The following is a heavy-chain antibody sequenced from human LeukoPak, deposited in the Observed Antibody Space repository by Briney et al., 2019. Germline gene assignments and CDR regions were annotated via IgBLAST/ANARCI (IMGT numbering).Heavy chain of an antibody. V-gene: IGHV1-2*02. Sequence: ASVKVSCKASGYTFTGYHIHWVRQAPGQGLEWMGWINPNSGDTNYAQKFQGRVTMTRDTSISTAYMEVTMLRPDETAVYFCARAVAGPFDYWGQGTLVTVSS. CDR3: ARAVAGPFDY. D-gene: IGHD6-19*01. CDR1: GYTFTGYH. CDR2: INPNSGDT. J-gene: IGHJ4*02.